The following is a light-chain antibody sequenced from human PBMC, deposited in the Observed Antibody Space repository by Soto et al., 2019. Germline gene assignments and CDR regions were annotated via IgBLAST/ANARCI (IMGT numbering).Light chain of an antibody. CDR1: SSDVGAYNY. CDR3: SSYTSSSTYV. CDR2: EVS. Sequence: QSVLTQPASVSGSPGQSITISCTGTSSDVGAYNYVSWYQQHPGKAPKLMIYEVSNRPSGVSNRFSGSKSGNTASLTISGLQAEDEADYYCSSYTSSSTYVFANGTKVTVL. V-gene: IGLV2-14*01. J-gene: IGLJ1*01.